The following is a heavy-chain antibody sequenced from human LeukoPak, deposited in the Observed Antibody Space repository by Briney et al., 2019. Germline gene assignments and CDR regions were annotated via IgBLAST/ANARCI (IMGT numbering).Heavy chain of an antibody. CDR3: ARLYPDSSGYYRDY. Sequence: GGSLRLSCAASGFTFSDHYMDWVRQAPGKGLEWVGRIRSKADSYTTEYAASVKGRFTISRDDSKNSLYLQMNSLKTEDTAVYFCARLYPDSSGYYRDYWGQGTLSPSPQ. CDR2: IRSKADSYTT. CDR1: GFTFSDHY. J-gene: IGHJ4*02. V-gene: IGHV3-72*01. D-gene: IGHD3-22*01.